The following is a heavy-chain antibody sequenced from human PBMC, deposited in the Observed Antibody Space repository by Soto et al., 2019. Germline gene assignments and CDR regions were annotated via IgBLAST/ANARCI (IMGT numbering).Heavy chain of an antibody. Sequence: ASVKVSCKASGYTFTSYDINWVRQATGQGLEWMGWMNPNSGNTGYAQKFQGRVTMTRNTSISTAYMELSSLRSEDTAVYYCARGRIAVAGTDYYYGMDVWGQGTTVNVSS. CDR3: ARGRIAVAGTDYYYGMDV. CDR2: MNPNSGNT. CDR1: GYTFTSYD. J-gene: IGHJ6*02. D-gene: IGHD6-19*01. V-gene: IGHV1-8*01.